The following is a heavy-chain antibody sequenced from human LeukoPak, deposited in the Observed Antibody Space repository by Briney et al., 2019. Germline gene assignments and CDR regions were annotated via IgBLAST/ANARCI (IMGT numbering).Heavy chain of an antibody. CDR3: ARWGGGFDC. D-gene: IGHD3-16*01. CDR1: GFTFSTYW. Sequence: PGGSLRLSCAASGFTFSTYWMSWVRQAPGKGLEWVANIKQDGSAKYYGDSVEGRFTISRDNAKNSLYLQMNSLRAEDTAVYYCARWGGGFDCWGQGTLVTVSS. CDR2: IKQDGSAK. J-gene: IGHJ4*02. V-gene: IGHV3-7*04.